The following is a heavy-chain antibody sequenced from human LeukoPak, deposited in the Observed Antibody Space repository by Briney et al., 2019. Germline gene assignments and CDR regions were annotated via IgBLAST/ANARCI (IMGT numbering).Heavy chain of an antibody. CDR1: GYSFTGYY. Sequence: ASVKASCKASGYSFTGYYMHWVRQALGQGLVWMGWINPNSGGTNYAQNFQGRVTMTRDTSISTAYMELSRLRSDDTAVYYCARVRGNGWYYFDYWGQGTLVTVSS. CDR3: ARVRGNGWYYFDY. V-gene: IGHV1-2*02. D-gene: IGHD1-1*01. CDR2: INPNSGGT. J-gene: IGHJ4*02.